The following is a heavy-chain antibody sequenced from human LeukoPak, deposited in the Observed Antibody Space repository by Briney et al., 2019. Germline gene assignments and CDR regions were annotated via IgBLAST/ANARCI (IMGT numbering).Heavy chain of an antibody. Sequence: GGSLRLSCAASQFTFSSYAMTWVRQAPGKGLEWVSSISASGSLTYYADSVKGRFTISRDNSKSILFLQMYSLTVEDTAVYYWAKGWFGETLHGPHDYWGQGALVTVSS. J-gene: IGHJ4*02. CDR2: ISASGSLT. V-gene: IGHV3-23*01. CDR3: AKGWFGETLHGPHDY. D-gene: IGHD3-10*01. CDR1: QFTFSSYA.